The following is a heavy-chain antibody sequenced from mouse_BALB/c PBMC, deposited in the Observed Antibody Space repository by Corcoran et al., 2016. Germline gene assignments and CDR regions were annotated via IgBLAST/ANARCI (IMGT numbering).Heavy chain of an antibody. J-gene: IGHJ2*01. CDR3: ARRSYLTPYDDY. D-gene: IGHD2-10*01. CDR1: CYSFTRYY. Sequence: ENQLQQSGPERMKHGASGTKSCMAACYSFTRYYMKWVKQREGKSLEWIGYIDPFNGGTSYNQKFKGKATLTVDKSSSTAYMHLSSLTSEDSAVYYCARRSYLTPYDDYWGQGTTLTVSS. CDR2: IDPFNGGT. V-gene: IGHV1S135*01.